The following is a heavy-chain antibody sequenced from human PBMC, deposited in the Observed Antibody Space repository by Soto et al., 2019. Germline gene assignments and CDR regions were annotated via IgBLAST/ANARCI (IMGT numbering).Heavy chain of an antibody. CDR1: GGSISGYY. Sequence: NPSETLSLTCSVSGGSISGYYWSWIRQAPGKGLEWIGYVYDTGSTSYNPSLQSRVTISVDTSKKQFSLSLRLVTAADTAVYFCARSIAVPSSHIDHWAQGTRVTVSS. V-gene: IGHV4-59*01. D-gene: IGHD6-6*01. CDR3: ARSIAVPSSHIDH. CDR2: VYDTGST. J-gene: IGHJ4*02.